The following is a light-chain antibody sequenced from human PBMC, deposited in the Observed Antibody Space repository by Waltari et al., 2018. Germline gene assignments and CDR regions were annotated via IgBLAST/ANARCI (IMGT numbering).Light chain of an antibody. J-gene: IGKJ1*01. CDR3: QQRSSWPRT. CDR2: SAS. CDR1: QSVSYS. V-gene: IGKV3-11*01. Sequence: EIVLTQTPATLSLSPGERATLSCRASQSVSYSLAWYQQKPGKTPRLLIYSASNRATGIPARFSGSGSGSDFTLTISSLEPEDFAVYYCQQRSSWPRTFGQGTKVEIK.